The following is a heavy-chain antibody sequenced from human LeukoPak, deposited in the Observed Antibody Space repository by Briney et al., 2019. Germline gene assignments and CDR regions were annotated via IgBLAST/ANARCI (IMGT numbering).Heavy chain of an antibody. Sequence: GGSLRLSCAASGFTFSSYSMNWVRQAPGKGLEWVSSISSSSSYIYYADSVKGRFTISRDNAKNSLYLQMNSLRAEDTAVYYCARVELDYPTFIHTYYYYYMDVWGKGTTVTVSS. J-gene: IGHJ6*03. CDR1: GFTFSSYS. D-gene: IGHD1-26*01. CDR2: ISSSSSYI. V-gene: IGHV3-21*01. CDR3: ARVELDYPTFIHTYYYYYMDV.